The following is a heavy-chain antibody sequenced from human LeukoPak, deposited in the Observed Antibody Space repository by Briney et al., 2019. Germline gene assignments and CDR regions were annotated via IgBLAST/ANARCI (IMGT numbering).Heavy chain of an antibody. D-gene: IGHD5-18*01. V-gene: IGHV3-15*01. CDR1: GVKFSNAW. J-gene: IGHJ3*02. CDR2: FKSKTDGGTT. CDR3: ITDFVCRGYIYGPDAYDN. Sequence: GGSLRLSRAPSGVKFSNAWMSWVRQAPEKEVERDNHFKSKTDGGTTDYAALVKCRFTVSNDDAKNKLYLQMNSLKTNDTAVSYCITDFVCRGYIYGPDAYDNWDPGTKVNGST.